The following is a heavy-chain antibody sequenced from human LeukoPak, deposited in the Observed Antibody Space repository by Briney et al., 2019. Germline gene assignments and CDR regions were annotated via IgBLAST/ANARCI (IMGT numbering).Heavy chain of an antibody. CDR2: IRYDGSNK. CDR1: GFTFSSYG. D-gene: IGHD1-1*01. J-gene: IGHJ4*02. V-gene: IGHV3-30*02. Sequence: GGSLRLSCAASGFTFSSYGMHWVRQAPGKGLEWVAFIRYDGSNKYYADSVKGRFTISRDNSKNTLYLQMNSLRAEDTAMYYCARDERGNWNDTPRYWGQGTLVTVSS. CDR3: ARDERGNWNDTPRY.